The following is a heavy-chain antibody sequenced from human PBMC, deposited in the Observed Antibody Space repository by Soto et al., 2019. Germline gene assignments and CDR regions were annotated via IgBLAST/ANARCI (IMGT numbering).Heavy chain of an antibody. CDR1: GCSISSGGYS. Sequence: SETPSITCADSGCSISSGGYSWSWIRQPPGKGLEWIGYIYHSGSTYYNPSLKSRVTISVDTSKNQFSLKLSSVTAADTAVYYCARARGARYFDYWGQGTLVTVSS. D-gene: IGHD2-15*01. CDR3: ARARGARYFDY. CDR2: IYHSGST. J-gene: IGHJ4*02. V-gene: IGHV4-30-2*05.